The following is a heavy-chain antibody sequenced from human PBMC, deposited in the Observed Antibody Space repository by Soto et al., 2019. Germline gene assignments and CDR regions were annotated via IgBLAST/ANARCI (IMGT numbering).Heavy chain of an antibody. J-gene: IGHJ6*02. CDR1: GDSISRGAYY. Sequence: PSETLSLTCTVSGDSISRGAYYWTWIRQHPVKGLEWIGYISNSGRTYYNPSLKSQLTISLDSSKNQLSLKLSSVTAADTAVYYCARLGGYCSSTSCYGYYGMDVWGQGTTVTVSS. CDR3: ARLGGYCSSTSCYGYYGMDV. D-gene: IGHD2-2*01. V-gene: IGHV4-30-4*08. CDR2: ISNSGRT.